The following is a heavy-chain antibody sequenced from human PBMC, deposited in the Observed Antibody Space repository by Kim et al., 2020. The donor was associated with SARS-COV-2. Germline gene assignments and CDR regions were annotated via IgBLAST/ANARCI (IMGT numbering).Heavy chain of an antibody. V-gene: IGHV3-21*01. Sequence: GGSLRLSCAASGFNFNIYNMNWVRQAPGKGLEWVSTISSSSSYIYYADSVKGRFTINRENAKNSLFLQMNSLRGEDTAVYYCASTVSYYDFWSGLGALDVWGQGTTVTVSS. CDR1: GFNFNIYN. CDR2: ISSSSSYI. J-gene: IGHJ6*02. CDR3: ASTVSYYDFWSGLGALDV. D-gene: IGHD3-3*01.